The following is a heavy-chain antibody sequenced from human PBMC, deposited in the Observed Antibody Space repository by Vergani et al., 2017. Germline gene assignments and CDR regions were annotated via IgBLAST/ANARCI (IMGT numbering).Heavy chain of an antibody. D-gene: IGHD3-16*01. Sequence: QMQLQESGPGLVKASETLSLTCNVSGDSIISRSYYWGWIRQPPGKGLEWIGSIYNSGNGDSSSSLKSRVTISADTSKNQFSLRLTSVTAAATAVYYCASGKYYSDSTSHFRGRYFDVWGRGTLVTVPS. V-gene: IGHV4-39*01. CDR1: GDSIISRSYY. J-gene: IGHJ2*01. CDR3: ASGKYYSDSTSHFRGRYFDV. CDR2: IYNSGNG.